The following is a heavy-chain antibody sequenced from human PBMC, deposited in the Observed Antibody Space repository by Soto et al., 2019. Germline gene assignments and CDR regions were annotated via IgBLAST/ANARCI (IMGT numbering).Heavy chain of an antibody. J-gene: IGHJ4*02. V-gene: IGHV4-34*01. Sequence: SETLSLTCAVYGGSFSGYYWTWIRQPPGTGLEWIGEINHSGSTNYNPSLKSRVTISVDTSKNQFSLKLTSVTAADMAVYYCARDKITGGFDYWGQGTLVTVSS. CDR3: ARDKITGGFDY. D-gene: IGHD2-8*02. CDR2: INHSGST. CDR1: GGSFSGYY.